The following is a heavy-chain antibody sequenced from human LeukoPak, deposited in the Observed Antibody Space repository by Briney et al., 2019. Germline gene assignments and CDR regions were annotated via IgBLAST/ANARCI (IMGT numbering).Heavy chain of an antibody. J-gene: IGHJ4*02. D-gene: IGHD3-22*01. V-gene: IGHV1-2*02. CDR3: ARDRDYYDSSGYYPLDY. CDR1: GYTFTGYY. CDR2: INPNSGGT. Sequence: ASVKVSCKASGYTFTGYYIHWVRQAPGQGLEWVGWINPNSGGTNYAQKFQGRVTMTRDTSISTAYMELTRLRSDDTAVYYCARDRDYYDSSGYYPLDYWGQGGLVTVSS.